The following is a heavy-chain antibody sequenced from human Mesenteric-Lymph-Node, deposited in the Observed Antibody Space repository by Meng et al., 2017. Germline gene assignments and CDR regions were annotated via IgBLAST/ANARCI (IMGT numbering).Heavy chain of an antibody. Sequence: SETLSLTCAVYGGSFSGYYWSWIRQPPGKGLEWIGEINHSGSTNYNPSLKSRVTISVDTSKNQFSLKLSSVTAADTAVYYCARWSQPGFDPWGQGTLVTVSS. V-gene: IGHV4-34*01. CDR1: GGSFSGYY. CDR3: ARWSQPGFDP. CDR2: INHSGST. D-gene: IGHD5-18*01. J-gene: IGHJ5*02.